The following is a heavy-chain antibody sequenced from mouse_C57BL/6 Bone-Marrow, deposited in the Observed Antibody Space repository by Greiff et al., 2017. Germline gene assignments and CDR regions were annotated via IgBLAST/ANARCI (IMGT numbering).Heavy chain of an antibody. V-gene: IGHV1-55*01. D-gene: IGHD2-4*01. CDR2: IYPGSGST. Sequence: VQLQQSGAELVKPGASVKMSCKASGYTFTSYWITWVKQRPGQGLEWIGDIYPGSGSTNYNEKFKSKATLTVDTSSSTAYMQLSSLTSEDSAVYYCARYDYDRGYYAMDYWGQGTSVTVAS. CDR1: GYTFTSYW. J-gene: IGHJ4*01. CDR3: ARYDYDRGYYAMDY.